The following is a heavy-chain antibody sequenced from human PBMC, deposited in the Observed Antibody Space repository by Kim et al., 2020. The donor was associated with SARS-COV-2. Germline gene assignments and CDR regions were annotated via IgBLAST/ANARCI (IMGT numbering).Heavy chain of an antibody. CDR1: GGSISSIHW. D-gene: IGHD6-13*01. V-gene: IGHV4-4*02. J-gene: IGHJ4*01. CDR3: CRAASVTVGSCYLFDY. Sequence: SETLSLTCAVSGGSISSIHWRGWVRPPAGTGVEWVDLFYHGGNTHYHPSVKSRVTISEDKSKNQLYLELSSLTAEDPAVYYCCRAASVTVGSCYLFDYWG. CDR2: FYHGGNT.